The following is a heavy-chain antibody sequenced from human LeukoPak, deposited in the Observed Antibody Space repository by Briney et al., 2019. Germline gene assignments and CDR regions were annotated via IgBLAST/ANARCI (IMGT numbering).Heavy chain of an antibody. D-gene: IGHD2-2*01. Sequence: GRSLRLSCAASGFTFDDYAMHWVRQAPGKGLEWVSGISWNSDSTGYADSVKGRFTISRDNSKNTLYLQMNSLRAEDTAVYYCAKAKPNWGYQLLNIDYWGQGTLVTVSA. V-gene: IGHV3-9*01. J-gene: IGHJ4*02. CDR1: GFTFDDYA. CDR2: ISWNSDST. CDR3: AKAKPNWGYQLLNIDY.